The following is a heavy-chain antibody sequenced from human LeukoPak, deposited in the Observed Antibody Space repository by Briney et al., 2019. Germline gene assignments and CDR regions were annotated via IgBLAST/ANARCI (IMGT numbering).Heavy chain of an antibody. CDR1: GFTFSSYG. Sequence: PGGSLRLSCAVSGFTFSSYGMNWVRQAPGKGLEWVSYISSSSSSTYYADSVKGRFTISRDNAKNSLYLQMNSLRDEDTAVYSCVRGMGAIDYWGEGTLVTVSS. J-gene: IGHJ4*02. V-gene: IGHV3-48*02. CDR3: VRGMGAIDY. D-gene: IGHD4/OR15-4a*01. CDR2: ISSSSSST.